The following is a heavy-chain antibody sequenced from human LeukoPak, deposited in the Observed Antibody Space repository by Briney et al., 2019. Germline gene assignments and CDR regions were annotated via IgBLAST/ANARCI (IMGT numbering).Heavy chain of an antibody. CDR2: ISSSTI. D-gene: IGHD3-9*01. CDR3: ARNEGVLRYFDWLLDAFDI. J-gene: IGHJ3*02. Sequence: SGGSLRLSCAASGFTFSSYSMNWVRQAPGKGLEWVSYISSSTIYYADSVKGRFTISRDNAKNSLYLQMNSLRAEDTAVYYCARNEGVLRYFDWLLDAFDIWGQGTMVTVSS. V-gene: IGHV3-48*01. CDR1: GFTFSSYS.